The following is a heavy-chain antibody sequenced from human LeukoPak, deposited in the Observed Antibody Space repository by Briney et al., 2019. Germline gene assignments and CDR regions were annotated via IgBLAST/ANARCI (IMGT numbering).Heavy chain of an antibody. Sequence: GGSLRLSCAASGFSFSSYATSWVRQAPGKGLEWVSAISGSGASTYYADSVKGRFTISRDNSKNTLYLQMNSLRAEDTAVYHCAKTAAAIRAYFDYWGQGTLVTVSS. CDR3: AKTAAAIRAYFDY. V-gene: IGHV3-23*01. CDR2: ISGSGAST. D-gene: IGHD2-2*02. J-gene: IGHJ4*02. CDR1: GFSFSSYA.